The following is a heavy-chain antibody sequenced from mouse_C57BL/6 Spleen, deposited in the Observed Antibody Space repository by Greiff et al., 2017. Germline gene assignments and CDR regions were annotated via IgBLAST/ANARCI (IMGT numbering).Heavy chain of an antibody. CDR1: GYTFTDYY. Sequence: EVQLQQSGPELVKPGASVKISCKASGYTFTDYYMNWVKQSHGKSLEWIGDINPNNGGTSYNQKFKGKATLTVDKSSSTAYMELRSLTSEDSAVYYCARNWEGAYYFDYWGQGTTLTVSS. V-gene: IGHV1-26*01. CDR2: INPNNGGT. CDR3: ARNWEGAYYFDY. D-gene: IGHD4-1*01. J-gene: IGHJ2*01.